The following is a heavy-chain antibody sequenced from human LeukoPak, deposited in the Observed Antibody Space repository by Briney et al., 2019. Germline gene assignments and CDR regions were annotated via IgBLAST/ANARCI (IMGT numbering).Heavy chain of an antibody. J-gene: IGHJ4*02. CDR2: IYYSGST. CDR3: ARRPTPAVAGTTVDY. D-gene: IGHD6-19*01. CDR1: GGSISSSSYY. Sequence: ASETLSLTCTVSGGSISSSSYYWGWIRQPPGKGLEWIGSIYYSGSTYYNPSLKSRVTISVDTSKNQFSLKLSSVTAADTAVYYCARRPTPAVAGTTVDYWGQGTLVTVSS. V-gene: IGHV4-39*01.